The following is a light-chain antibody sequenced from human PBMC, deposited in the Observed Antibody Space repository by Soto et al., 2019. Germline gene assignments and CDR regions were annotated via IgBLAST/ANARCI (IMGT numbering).Light chain of an antibody. CDR1: QRISSY. V-gene: IGKV1-39*01. CDR3: QQSYNIFSWT. J-gene: IGKJ1*01. Sequence: DIQMTQSPSSLSASVGDRVTITCRASQRISSYLNWYQQKPGKAPELLIYAASNLQSEVPSRFRGSGSRTDFTLTISSLQPEDFATYYCQQSYNIFSWTFGQGTKVDIK. CDR2: AAS.